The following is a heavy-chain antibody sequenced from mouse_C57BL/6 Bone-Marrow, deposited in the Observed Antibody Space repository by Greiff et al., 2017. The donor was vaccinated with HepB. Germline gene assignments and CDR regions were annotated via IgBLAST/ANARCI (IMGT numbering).Heavy chain of an antibody. CDR2: IDPSDSYT. D-gene: IGHD3-3*01. CDR3: ARWGLSYWYFDV. Sequence: QVQLQQSGAELVMPGASVKLSCKASGYTFTSYWMHWVKQRPGQGLEWIGEIDPSDSYTNYNQKFKGKSTLTVDKSSSTAYMQLSSLTSEDSAVYYCARWGLSYWYFDVWGTGTTVTVSS. V-gene: IGHV1-69*01. CDR1: GYTFTSYW. J-gene: IGHJ1*03.